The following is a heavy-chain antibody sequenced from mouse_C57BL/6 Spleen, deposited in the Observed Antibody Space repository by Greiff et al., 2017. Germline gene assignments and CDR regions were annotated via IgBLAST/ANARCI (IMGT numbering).Heavy chain of an antibody. CDR3: ARWDYYGSSPFDY. Sequence: VQLQQPGTELVKPGASVKLSCKASGYTFTSYWMHWVKQRPGQGLEWIGNINPSNGGTNYNEKFKSKATLTVDKSASPAYMQLSSLTAEDSAVYYCARWDYYGSSPFDYWGQGTTLTVSS. CDR2: INPSNGGT. J-gene: IGHJ2*01. CDR1: GYTFTSYW. D-gene: IGHD1-1*01. V-gene: IGHV1-53*01.